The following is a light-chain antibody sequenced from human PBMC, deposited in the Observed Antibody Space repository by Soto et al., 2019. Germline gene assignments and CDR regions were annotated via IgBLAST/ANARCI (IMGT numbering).Light chain of an antibody. CDR1: QGISSY. J-gene: IGKJ1*01. V-gene: IGKV1-8*01. CDR3: QQYYSYPRT. Sequence: AIRMTQSPSSLSASTGDRVTITCRASQGISSYLAWYQQKPGKAPKLLIYAASTLQSGVPSRFSGSGSGTDFTLTISCLQSTDFATYYCQQYYSYPRTFGQGNKVEIK. CDR2: AAS.